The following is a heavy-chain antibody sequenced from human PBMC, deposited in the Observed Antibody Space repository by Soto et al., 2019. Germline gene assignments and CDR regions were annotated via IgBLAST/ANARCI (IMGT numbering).Heavy chain of an antibody. J-gene: IGHJ3*02. CDR1: GYTFTSYG. CDR2: ISAYNGNT. D-gene: IGHD3-3*01. Sequence: GASVKVSCKASGYTFTSYGISWVRQAPGQGLERMGWISAYNGNTNYAQKLQGRVTMTTDTSTSTAYMELRSLRSDDTAVYYCAREVRTYDFWSGYHHDAFDIWGQGTMVTVSS. V-gene: IGHV1-18*01. CDR3: AREVRTYDFWSGYHHDAFDI.